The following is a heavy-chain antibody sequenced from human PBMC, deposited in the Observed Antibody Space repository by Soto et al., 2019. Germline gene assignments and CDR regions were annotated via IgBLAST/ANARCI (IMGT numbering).Heavy chain of an antibody. Sequence: QVQLVQSGAEVKKPGSSVKVSCKASGGTFSSYTISWVRQAPGQGLEWMGRIIPILGIANYAQKFQGRVTITADKSTSTAYMEQSSLKSEDTAVYYCARGPPGYSSGWYGDYWGQGTLVSVSS. CDR1: GGTFSSYT. V-gene: IGHV1-69*02. CDR3: ARGPPGYSSGWYGDY. CDR2: IIPILGIA. D-gene: IGHD6-19*01. J-gene: IGHJ4*02.